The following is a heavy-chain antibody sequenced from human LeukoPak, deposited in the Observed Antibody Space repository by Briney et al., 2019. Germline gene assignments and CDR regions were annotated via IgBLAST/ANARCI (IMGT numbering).Heavy chain of an antibody. J-gene: IGHJ6*03. CDR3: SRSHDYGGLYFYYYMDV. D-gene: IGHD4-23*01. V-gene: IGHV4-39*01. CDR2: LDSSGST. Sequence: PSETLCLTCTVSGGSISSRSDYWGWIRQTPGKGLEWIGNLDSSGSTYYNPSLKSRVTISVGTSKNQFSLNLRSVTAADTAICFCSRSHDYGGLYFYYYMDVWGKGTTVTVSS. CDR1: GGSISSRSDY.